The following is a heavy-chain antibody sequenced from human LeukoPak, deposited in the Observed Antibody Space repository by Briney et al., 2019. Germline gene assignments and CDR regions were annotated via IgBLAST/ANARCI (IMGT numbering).Heavy chain of an antibody. CDR1: GYTFTNYW. J-gene: IGHJ4*02. CDR3: ARLEGNAFLDY. CDR2: IYPLDSDA. V-gene: IGHV5-51*01. Sequence: GESLKISCRASGYTFTNYWIAWVRQMPGKGLDWMGVIYPLDSDARYSPSFQGQVTISADKSISTVYLQWSTLKASDTAMYYCARLEGNAFLDYWGQGTPVTVSS. D-gene: IGHD2-21*01.